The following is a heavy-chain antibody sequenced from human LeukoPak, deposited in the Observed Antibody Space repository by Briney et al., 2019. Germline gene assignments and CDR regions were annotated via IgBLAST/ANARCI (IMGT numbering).Heavy chain of an antibody. CDR2: INHSGST. D-gene: IGHD3-3*01. CDR1: GGSFSGYY. Sequence: PSETLSLTCAVYGGSFSGYYWSWIRQPPGKGLEWIGEINHSGSTNYNPSLKSRVTISVDTSKNQFSLKLSSVTAADTAVYYCARFRKYYDFWSGHYNWFDPWGQGTLVTVSS. V-gene: IGHV4-34*01. J-gene: IGHJ5*02. CDR3: ARFRKYYDFWSGHYNWFDP.